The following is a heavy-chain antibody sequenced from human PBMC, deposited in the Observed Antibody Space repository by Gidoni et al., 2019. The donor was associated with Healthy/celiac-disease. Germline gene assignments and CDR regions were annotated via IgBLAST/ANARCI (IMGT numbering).Heavy chain of an antibody. Sequence: EVQLVESGGGLVQPGRSLSLSCAASGFTFDDYAMHWVRQAPGKGLEWVSGISWNSGSIGYADSVKGRFTSSRDNAKNSLYLQMNSLRAEDTALYYCAKDRGSAYWYFDLWGRGTLVTVSS. D-gene: IGHD3-10*01. CDR1: GFTFDDYA. CDR3: AKDRGSAYWYFDL. J-gene: IGHJ2*01. CDR2: ISWNSGSI. V-gene: IGHV3-9*01.